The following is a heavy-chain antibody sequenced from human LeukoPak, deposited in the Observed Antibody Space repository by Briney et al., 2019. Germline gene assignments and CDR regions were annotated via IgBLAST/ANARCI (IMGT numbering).Heavy chain of an antibody. J-gene: IGHJ4*02. V-gene: IGHV1-18*04. CDR1: GYTFTGYY. D-gene: IGHD5-12*01. CDR3: ARDDALVATGSFDY. CDR2: ISAYNGNT. Sequence: EASVKVSCKASGYTFTGYYMHWVRQAPGQGLEWMGWISAYNGNTNYAQKLQGRVTMTTDTSTSTAYMELRSLRSDDTAVYYCARDDALVATGSFDYWGQGTLVTVSS.